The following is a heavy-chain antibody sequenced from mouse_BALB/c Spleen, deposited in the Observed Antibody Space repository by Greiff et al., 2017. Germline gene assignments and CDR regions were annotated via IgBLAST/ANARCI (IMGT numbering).Heavy chain of an antibody. D-gene: IGHD2-3*01. CDR1: GYAFSSYW. Sequence: QVQLQQSGAELVRPGSSVKISCKASGYAFSSYWMNWVKQRPGQGLEWIGQIYPGDGDTNYNGKFKGKATLTADKSSSTAYMQLSSLTSEDSAVYFCARHFDGYYKGFAYWGQGTLVTVSA. CDR3: ARHFDGYYKGFAY. V-gene: IGHV1-80*01. CDR2: IYPGDGDT. J-gene: IGHJ3*01.